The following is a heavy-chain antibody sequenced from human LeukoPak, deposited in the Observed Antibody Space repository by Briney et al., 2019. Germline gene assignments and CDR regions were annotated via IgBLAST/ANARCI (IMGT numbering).Heavy chain of an antibody. CDR1: GFTFSSYA. D-gene: IGHD6-13*01. CDR2: ISGSGGST. J-gene: IGHJ1*01. V-gene: IGHV3-23*01. Sequence: GGSLRLSCAASGFTFSSYAMSWVRQAPGKGLEWVSAISGSGGSTYYADSVKGRFTISRDNSKNTLYLQMNSLRAEDTAVYYCAKDRWVAAAGWIVPQYFQHWGQGTLVTVSS. CDR3: AKDRWVAAAGWIVPQYFQH.